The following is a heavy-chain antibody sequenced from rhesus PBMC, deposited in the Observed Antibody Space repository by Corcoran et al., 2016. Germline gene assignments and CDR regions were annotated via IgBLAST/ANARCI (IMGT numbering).Heavy chain of an antibody. CDR3: ARDHNIWTGYYPYGLDS. J-gene: IGHJ6*01. D-gene: IGHD3-3*01. Sequence: QVQLQESGPGLVKPSETLSLTCAVSGGSVSSSNWWSWIRQPPGKGLEWIGYISGSSGSTYYNPSLKSRVTSSTDTSKNQFSLKLSSVTAADTAVYYCARDHNIWTGYYPYGLDSWGQGVVVTVSS. CDR2: ISGSSGST. V-gene: IGHV4-65*01. CDR1: GGSVSSSNW.